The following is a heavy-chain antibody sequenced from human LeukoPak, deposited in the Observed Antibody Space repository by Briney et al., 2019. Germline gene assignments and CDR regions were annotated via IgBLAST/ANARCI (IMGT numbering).Heavy chain of an antibody. D-gene: IGHD3-10*01. Sequence: PSETLSLTCTVSGDSISSYYWIWIRQPPGKGLEWIGFIYYNGKTNYDPSLKSRVTISEDSSKSQSSLKLTSVTAADTAVYYCARDGSGSYYRTGYFDYWGQGTLVTVSS. V-gene: IGHV4-59*12. J-gene: IGHJ4*02. CDR2: IYYNGKT. CDR3: ARDGSGSYYRTGYFDY. CDR1: GDSISSYY.